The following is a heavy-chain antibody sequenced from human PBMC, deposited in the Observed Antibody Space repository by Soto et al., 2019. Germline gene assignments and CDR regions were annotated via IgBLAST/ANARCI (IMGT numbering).Heavy chain of an antibody. J-gene: IGHJ4*02. CDR3: ARGRYGDY. V-gene: IGHV1-18*01. CDR1: GYAFTTYD. D-gene: IGHD1-1*01. Sequence: QVHLVQSGAEVKTPGASVKVSCQGSGYAFTTYDITWVRQAPGQGLEWMGWISAHNGNTNYAQKLQGRVTVTSDTSTSTAYIELRSLRYDDTAVYYCARGRYGDYWGQGALVTVSS. CDR2: ISAHNGNT.